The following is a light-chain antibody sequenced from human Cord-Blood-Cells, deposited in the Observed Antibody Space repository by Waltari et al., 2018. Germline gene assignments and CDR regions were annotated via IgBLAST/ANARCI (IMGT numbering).Light chain of an antibody. J-gene: IGLJ3*02. CDR1: SSDVGGYNY. CDR2: DVS. V-gene: IGLV2-14*01. CDR3: SSYTSSSKV. Sequence: QSALTQPASVSGSPGQSITISCTGTSSDVGGYNYVSWYQQHPGKAPKLMIYDVSKRPSGFSNRLSGSKSGNTASLTISGLQAEDEADYYCSSYTSSSKVFGGGTKLTVL.